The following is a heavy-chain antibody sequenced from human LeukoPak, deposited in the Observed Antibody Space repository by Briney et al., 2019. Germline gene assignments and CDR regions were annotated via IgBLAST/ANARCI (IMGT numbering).Heavy chain of an antibody. D-gene: IGHD7-27*01. CDR3: AKDHTPNWGPGYFDF. V-gene: IGHV3-23*01. CDR2: ISDSGGST. CDR1: GFTFSSYV. J-gene: IGHJ4*02. Sequence: GGSLRLSCAASGFTFSSYVVTWVRQAPGKGLEWVSGISDSGGSTYYADSVKGRFTISRDNSKNTLYLHMNSLRAEDTAVYYCAKDHTPNWGPGYFDFWGQGILVTVSS.